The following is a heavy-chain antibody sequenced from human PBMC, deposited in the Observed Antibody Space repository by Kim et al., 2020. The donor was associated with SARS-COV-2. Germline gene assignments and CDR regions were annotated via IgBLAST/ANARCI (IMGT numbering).Heavy chain of an antibody. J-gene: IGHJ3*02. V-gene: IGHV4-39*02. CDR3: ARDGYCSRATCYSFDI. Sequence: PALQSRVTIYQATSENHLSLKLSSVTAADTAVYYCARDGYCSRATCYSFDIWGQGILVTVSS. D-gene: IGHD2-2*01.